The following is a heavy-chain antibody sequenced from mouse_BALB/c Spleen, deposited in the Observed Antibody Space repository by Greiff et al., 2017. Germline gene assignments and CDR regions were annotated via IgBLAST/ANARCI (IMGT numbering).Heavy chain of an antibody. CDR3: ARDGYGAMDY. V-gene: IGHV5-17*02. CDR1: GFTFSSFG. D-gene: IGHD2-2*01. J-gene: IGHJ4*01. CDR2: ISSGSSTI. Sequence: DVHLVESGGGLVQPGGSRKLSCAASGFTFSSFGMHWVRQAPEKGLEWVAYISSGSSTIYYADTVKGRFTISRDNPKNTLFLQMTSLRSEDTAMYYCARDGYGAMDYWGQGTSVTVSS.